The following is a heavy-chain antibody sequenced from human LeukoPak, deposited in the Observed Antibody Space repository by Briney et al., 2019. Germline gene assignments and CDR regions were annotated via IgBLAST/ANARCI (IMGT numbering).Heavy chain of an antibody. Sequence: SQTLSLTCTVSGGSISRGGYYWSGVRQHPGKGLEWIGYIYYSGSTYYNPSLESRVNISMDTSENQFSLKLSSVTAADTAVYYCARGGTLSTFGYWGQGTLVTVSS. V-gene: IGHV4-31*03. CDR3: ARGGTLSTFGY. CDR2: IYYSGST. D-gene: IGHD5/OR15-5a*01. CDR1: GGSISRGGYY. J-gene: IGHJ4*02.